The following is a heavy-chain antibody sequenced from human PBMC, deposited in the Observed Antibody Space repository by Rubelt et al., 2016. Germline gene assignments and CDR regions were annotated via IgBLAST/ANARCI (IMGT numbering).Heavy chain of an antibody. V-gene: IGHV3-21*01. CDR3: ARGQLLWFGELSFSYYGMDV. D-gene: IGHD3-10*01. J-gene: IGHJ6*02. Sequence: YYADSVKGRFPISRDNAKNSLYLQMNSLRAEDTAVYYCARGQLLWFGELSFSYYGMDVWGHGTTVTVSS.